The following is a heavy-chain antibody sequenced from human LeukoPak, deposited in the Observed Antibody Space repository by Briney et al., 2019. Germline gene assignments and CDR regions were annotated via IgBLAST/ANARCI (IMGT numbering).Heavy chain of an antibody. D-gene: IGHD5-12*01. CDR1: GGSISSYY. J-gene: IGHJ4*02. CDR2: IYYSGST. CDR3: ARDLRGYGGGLLLN. Sequence: TSETLSLTCTVSGGSISSYYWSWIRQPPGKGLEWIGYIYYSGSTNYNPSLKSRVTISVDTSKNQFSLKLSSVTAADTAVYYCARDLRGYGGGLLLNWGQGTLVTVSS. V-gene: IGHV4-59*01.